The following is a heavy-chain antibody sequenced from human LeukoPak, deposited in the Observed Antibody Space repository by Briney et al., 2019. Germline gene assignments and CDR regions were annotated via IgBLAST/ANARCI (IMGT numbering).Heavy chain of an antibody. CDR2: IYYSGST. CDR1: GGSVSSGSYY. CDR3: ATDSIPVVGIDY. Sequence: SETLSLTCIVSGGSVSSGSYYWSWIRHPPGKGLEWIGYIYYSGSTNYNPSLKSRVTISVDTSKNQFSLKLRSVTPTDTAVYYCATDSIPVVGIDYWGRGTLVTVSS. D-gene: IGHD6-19*01. J-gene: IGHJ4*02. V-gene: IGHV4-61*01.